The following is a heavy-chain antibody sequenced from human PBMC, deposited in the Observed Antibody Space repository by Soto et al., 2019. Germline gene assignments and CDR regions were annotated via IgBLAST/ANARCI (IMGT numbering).Heavy chain of an antibody. CDR1: GFTFISYG. CDR3: ARAPYYYDSSGYSLHTYFDY. J-gene: IGHJ4*02. D-gene: IGHD3-22*01. Sequence: PGWSLRLSFADSGFTFISYGLHWIRKAPGKGLEWVAVISYDGSNKYYADSVKGRVTISVDRSKNQFSLKLSSVTAADTAVYYCARAPYYYDSSGYSLHTYFDYWGQGTLVTVSS. CDR2: ISYDGSNK. V-gene: IGHV3-30*03.